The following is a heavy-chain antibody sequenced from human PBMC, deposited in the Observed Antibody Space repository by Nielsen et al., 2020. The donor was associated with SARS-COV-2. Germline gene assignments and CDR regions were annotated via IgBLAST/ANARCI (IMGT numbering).Heavy chain of an antibody. CDR3: ARDRHGIEYSSSPFSRWYFDY. Sequence: GSLRLSCTVSGGSISSYYWSWIRQPPGKGLEWIGYIYYSGSTNYNPSLKSRVTISVDTSKNQFSLKLSSVTAADTAVYYCARDRHGIEYSSSPFSRWYFDYWGQGTLVTVSS. J-gene: IGHJ4*02. CDR2: IYYSGST. V-gene: IGHV4-59*01. CDR1: GGSISSYY. D-gene: IGHD6-6*01.